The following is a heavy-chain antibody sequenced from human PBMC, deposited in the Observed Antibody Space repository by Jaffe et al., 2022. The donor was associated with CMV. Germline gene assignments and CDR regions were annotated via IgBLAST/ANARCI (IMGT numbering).Heavy chain of an antibody. CDR2: ISASGGST. CDR3: VRKKGDAFHI. J-gene: IGHJ3*02. Sequence: EVQLLESGGGLVQPGGSLRVSCAASGFTFGSYAMSWVRQAPGKGLEWVSGISASGGSTYYADSVKGRFTISRDNSKNTLYVQMNSLRAEDTAVYYCVRKKGDAFHIWGQGTMVTVSS. V-gene: IGHV3-23*01. CDR1: GFTFGSYA.